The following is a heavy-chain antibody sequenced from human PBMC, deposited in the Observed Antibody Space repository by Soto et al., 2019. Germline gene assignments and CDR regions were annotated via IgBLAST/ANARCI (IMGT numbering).Heavy chain of an antibody. J-gene: IGHJ5*02. CDR3: ARDHPLYYYGSGSPQGNWFDP. CDR1: GYTFTSYG. CDR2: ISAYNGNT. Sequence: QVQLVQSGAEVKKPGASVKVSCKASGYTFTSYGISWVRQAPGQGLEWMGWISAYNGNTNYAQKLQRRVTMTTDTSTSTAYMELRSLRSDDTAVYYCARDHPLYYYGSGSPQGNWFDPWGQGTLVTVSS. D-gene: IGHD3-10*01. V-gene: IGHV1-18*04.